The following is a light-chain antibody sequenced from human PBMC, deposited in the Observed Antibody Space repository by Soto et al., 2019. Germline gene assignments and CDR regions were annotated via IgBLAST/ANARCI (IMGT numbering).Light chain of an antibody. CDR2: LTSDGSH. CDR1: SGQSSYA. J-gene: IGLJ3*02. CDR3: QTWGTGINWV. Sequence: QLVLTQSPSASASMVASVKLTCTMSSGQSSYAIAWHQLLPEKGPRFLMKLTSDGSHSKGDGIPDRFSGSSSGAERYLTISSLQSEDEADYYCQTWGTGINWVFGGGTKVTVL. V-gene: IGLV4-69*01.